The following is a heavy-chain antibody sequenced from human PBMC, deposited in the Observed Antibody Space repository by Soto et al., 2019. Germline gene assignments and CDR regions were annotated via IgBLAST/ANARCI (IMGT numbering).Heavy chain of an antibody. Sequence: SVKFSCEASVFTFTSSAVQWVRHARGQRLEWIGWIVVGSGNTNYAQKFQERGTVTRDMSTSTAYMELSSPRSEDTAVYYRAADTTIGVVPDAKRHNWFDPWGQGTLVTVSS. CDR2: IVVGSGNT. CDR3: AADTTIGVVPDAKRHNWFDP. CDR1: VFTFTSSA. V-gene: IGHV1-58*01. J-gene: IGHJ5*02. D-gene: IGHD2-2*01.